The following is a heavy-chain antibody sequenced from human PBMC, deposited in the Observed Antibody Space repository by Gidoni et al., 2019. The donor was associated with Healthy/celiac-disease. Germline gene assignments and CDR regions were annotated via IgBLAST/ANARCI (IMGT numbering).Heavy chain of an antibody. Sequence: LEWVSASSGSGGSTYYADSVKGRFTISRDNSKNTLYLQRNSLRAEDTAVYYCAKDLLRYYYDSSGQGFDYWGQGTLVTVSS. D-gene: IGHD3-22*01. CDR2: SSGSGGST. CDR3: AKDLLRYYYDSSGQGFDY. V-gene: IGHV3-23*01. J-gene: IGHJ4*02.